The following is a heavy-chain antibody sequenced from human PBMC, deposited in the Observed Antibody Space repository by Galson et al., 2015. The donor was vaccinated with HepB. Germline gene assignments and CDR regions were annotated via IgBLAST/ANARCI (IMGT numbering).Heavy chain of an antibody. CDR3: AKEHNGGHSGFDM. CDR1: GFIFDNYA. D-gene: IGHD3-16*01. Sequence: SLRLSCAASGFIFDNYAMHWVRQAPAKGLEWVSGIRASGGGARYADAVKGRFIISRDNSKNTLYLEMNSLRVEDTAVYYCAKEHNGGHSGFDMWGQGTMVTVSP. J-gene: IGHJ3*02. CDR2: IRASGGGA. V-gene: IGHV3-23*01.